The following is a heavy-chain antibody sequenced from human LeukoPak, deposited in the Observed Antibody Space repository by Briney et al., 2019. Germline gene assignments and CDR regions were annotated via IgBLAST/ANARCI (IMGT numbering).Heavy chain of an antibody. CDR1: GGSISSSSYY. D-gene: IGHD6-6*01. J-gene: IGHJ4*02. Sequence: SETLSLTCTVSGGSISSSSYYWGWIRQPPGKGLEWIGSIYYSGSTYYNPSLKSRVTISVDTSKNQFSLKLSSVTAADTAVYYCARTGYSSSSRFDYWGQGTLVTVSS. CDR3: ARTGYSSSSRFDY. CDR2: IYYSGST. V-gene: IGHV4-39*01.